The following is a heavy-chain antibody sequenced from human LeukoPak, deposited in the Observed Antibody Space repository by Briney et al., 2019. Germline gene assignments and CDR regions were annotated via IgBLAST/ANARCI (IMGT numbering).Heavy chain of an antibody. D-gene: IGHD6-13*01. V-gene: IGHV1-8*01. Sequence: GASVKVSCKASGYTFTSYDINWVRQATGQGLEWMAWMNPNSGNTGYAQKLQGRVIMTRNTSISTAYMELSSLRSEDTAVYYCARAARIAAAGRNWFDPWGQGTLVTVSS. CDR1: GYTFTSYD. J-gene: IGHJ5*02. CDR3: ARAARIAAAGRNWFDP. CDR2: MNPNSGNT.